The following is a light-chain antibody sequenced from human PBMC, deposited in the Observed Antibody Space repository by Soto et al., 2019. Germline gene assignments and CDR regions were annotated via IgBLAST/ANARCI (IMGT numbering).Light chain of an antibody. J-gene: IGLJ1*01. Sequence: TRPASVFGSPGPSNPISSTGTPSYVGGYNYVSWYKQHPGKAPKLMSYDVSNRPSGVSNRISGSKSGNTASLTISGLQAEDEADYYCSSYTSSSPYVFGTGTKVTVL. CDR2: DVS. CDR1: PSYVGGYNY. CDR3: SSYTSSSPYV. V-gene: IGLV2-14*01.